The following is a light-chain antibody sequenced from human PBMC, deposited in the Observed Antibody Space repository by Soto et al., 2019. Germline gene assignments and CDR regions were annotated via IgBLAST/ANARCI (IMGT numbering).Light chain of an antibody. J-gene: IGLJ3*02. CDR2: EGS. CDR3: CSYAGSSTYWV. Sequence: QSVLTQPVSVSGSPGQSITISCTGTSSDVGSYNLVSWYQQHPGKAPKLMIYEGSKRPSGVSNRFSGSKSGNTASLTISGLQAEDEADYYCCSYAGSSTYWVFGGGTKLTVL. CDR1: SSDVGSYNL. V-gene: IGLV2-23*01.